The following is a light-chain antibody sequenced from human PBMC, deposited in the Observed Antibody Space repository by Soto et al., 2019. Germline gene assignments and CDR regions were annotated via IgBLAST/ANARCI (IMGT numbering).Light chain of an antibody. CDR1: SSNIRAGYD. CDR3: QSYDSSLSGFYV. V-gene: IGLV1-40*01. J-gene: IGLJ1*01. Sequence: QSVLTQPPSVSGAPGQRVTISCTGSSSNIRAGYDVHWYQQLPGTAPKLLIYGNSNRPSGVPDRFSGSKSGTSASLAITGLQAEDEADYYCQSYDSSLSGFYVFGNGTKVTVL. CDR2: GNS.